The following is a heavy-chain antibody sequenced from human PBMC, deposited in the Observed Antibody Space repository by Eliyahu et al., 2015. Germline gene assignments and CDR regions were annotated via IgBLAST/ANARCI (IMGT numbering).Heavy chain of an antibody. Sequence: EVXLVQSGAEVRKPGESLKXSCKGSGYSFTXQYIGWVRQMPGKGLXWMGLVHPGDSDIRYSASFQGQVTISADKSINTAYLQWSSLKASDTAMYYCARRRSRDGQNENFDYWGQGTLVTVSS. CDR1: GYSFTXQY. CDR3: ARRRSRDGQNENFDY. CDR2: VHPGDSDI. D-gene: IGHD5-24*01. J-gene: IGHJ4*02. V-gene: IGHV5-51*01.